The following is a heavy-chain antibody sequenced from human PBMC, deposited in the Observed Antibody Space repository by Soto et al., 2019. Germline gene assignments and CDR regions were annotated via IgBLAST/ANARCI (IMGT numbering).Heavy chain of an antibody. CDR2: MYNSERT. V-gene: IGHV4-4*07. J-gene: IGHJ4*02. CDR1: GGSISGYY. CDR3: AREPLAHSYFDL. Sequence: LSLTCTVSGGSISGYYWSWIRQPAGKGLEWIGRMYNSERTNYNPSLKSRVTMSMDTSKNQFSLKLTSVTAADTAAYFCAREPLAHSYFDLWGQGTLVTVSS.